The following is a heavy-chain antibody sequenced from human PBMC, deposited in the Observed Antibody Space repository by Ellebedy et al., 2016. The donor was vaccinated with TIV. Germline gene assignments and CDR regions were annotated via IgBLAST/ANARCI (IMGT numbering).Heavy chain of an antibody. CDR1: GGSFSGYY. V-gene: IGHV4-34*01. CDR2: INHSGST. D-gene: IGHD3-10*01. CDR3: ARGSSPGNWFDP. Sequence: SETLSLTXAVYGGSFSGYYWSWIRQPPGKGLEWIGEINHSGSTNYNPSLKSRVTISVDTSKNQFSLKLSSVTAADTAVYYCARGSSPGNWFDPWGQGTLVTVSS. J-gene: IGHJ5*02.